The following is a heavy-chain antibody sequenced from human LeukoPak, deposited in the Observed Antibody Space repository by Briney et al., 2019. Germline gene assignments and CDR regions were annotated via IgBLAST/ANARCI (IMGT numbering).Heavy chain of an antibody. J-gene: IGHJ3*01. CDR2: IYYSGST. CDR3: ARHDGSSWYYAFDV. D-gene: IGHD6-13*01. V-gene: IGHV4-59*08. Sequence: SEALSLTCTVSGVSISSYYWSWIRQPPGKGLEWIGYIYYSGSTNYNPSLKSRVTISLDTSKNQFSLKLSSVTAADTAVYYCARHDGSSWYYAFDVWGQGTMATVSS. CDR1: GVSISSYY.